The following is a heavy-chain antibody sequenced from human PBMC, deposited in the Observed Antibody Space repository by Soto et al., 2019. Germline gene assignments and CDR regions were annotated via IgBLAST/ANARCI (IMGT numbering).Heavy chain of an antibody. D-gene: IGHD3-10*01. CDR2: IYYSGST. CDR3: ARVATYYYGSGSRYNWFDP. CDR1: GGSISSSSYY. V-gene: IGHV4-39*01. J-gene: IGHJ5*02. Sequence: TSETLSLTCTVSGGSISSSSYYWGWIRQPPGKGLEWIGSIYYSGSTYYNPSLKSRVTISVDTSKNQFSLKLSSVTAADTAVYYCARVATYYYGSGSRYNWFDPWGQGTLVTVS.